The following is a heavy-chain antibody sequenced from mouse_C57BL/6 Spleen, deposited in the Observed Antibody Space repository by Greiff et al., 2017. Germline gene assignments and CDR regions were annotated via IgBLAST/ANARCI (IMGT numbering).Heavy chain of an antibody. Sequence: SGPEPVPPCAPLPLSFPSSFYSFSISCMHWVKQRPGKGLEWIGRIYPGDGDTNYNGKFKGKATVTADKSSSTAYMQLSSLTSEDSAVYFYATHYYGSSYGPYYFAMDYWGQVTSVTVSS. CDR2: IYPGDGDT. CDR1: FYSFSISC. J-gene: IGHJ4*01. V-gene: IGHV1-82*01. D-gene: IGHD1-1*01. CDR3: ATHYYGSSYGPYYFAMDY.